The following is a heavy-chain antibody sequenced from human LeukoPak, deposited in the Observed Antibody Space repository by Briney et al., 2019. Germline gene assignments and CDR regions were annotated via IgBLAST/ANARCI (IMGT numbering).Heavy chain of an antibody. CDR3: ARDRGYDFWSGYYRGDAFDI. V-gene: IGHV4-31*03. CDR2: IYYSGGT. CDR1: GGSISSGGYY. Sequence: SETLSLTCTVSGGSISSGGYYWSWIRQHPGKGLEWIGYIYYSGGTYYNPSLKSRVTISVDTSKNQFSLKLSSVTAADTAVYYCARDRGYDFWSGYYRGDAFDIWGQGTMVTVSS. D-gene: IGHD3-3*01. J-gene: IGHJ3*02.